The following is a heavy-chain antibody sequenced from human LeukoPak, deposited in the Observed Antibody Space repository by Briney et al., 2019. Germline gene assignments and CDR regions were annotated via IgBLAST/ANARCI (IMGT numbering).Heavy chain of an antibody. D-gene: IGHD6-13*01. CDR3: ARGNFGAAGYTIGLNWFDP. Sequence: PGGSLRLSCAASGFTFSSYWMHWVRQAPGKGLVWVSRINSDGSSTSYADSVKGRFTISRDNAKNTLYLQMNSLRAEDTAVYYCARGNFGAAGYTIGLNWFDPWGQGTPVTVSS. CDR1: GFTFSSYW. J-gene: IGHJ5*02. CDR2: INSDGSST. V-gene: IGHV3-74*01.